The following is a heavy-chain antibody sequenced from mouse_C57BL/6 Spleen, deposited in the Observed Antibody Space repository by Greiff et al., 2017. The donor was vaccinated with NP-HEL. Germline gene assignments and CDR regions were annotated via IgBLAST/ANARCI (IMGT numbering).Heavy chain of an antibody. D-gene: IGHD1-1*01. V-gene: IGHV1-26*01. CDR3: ARSVVTTVGDY. J-gene: IGHJ4*01. CDR2: INPNNGGT. CDR1: GYTFTDYY. Sequence: EVQLQQSGPELVKPGASVKISCKASGYTFTDYYMNWVKQSHGKSLEWIGDINPNNGGTSYNQKFKGKATLTVDKSSSTAYMERRSLTSEDSAVYYCARSVVTTVGDYWGQGTSVTVSS.